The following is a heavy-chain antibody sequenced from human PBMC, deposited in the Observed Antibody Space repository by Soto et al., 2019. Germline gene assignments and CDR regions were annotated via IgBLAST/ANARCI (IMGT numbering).Heavy chain of an antibody. CDR3: ATSQKGYNWNYFDH. CDR2: VFYTGFT. Sequence: AETLSLTCAFSGASISCSYYYWAVLRQSPGKGPEWIGSVFYTGFTSYNPSLESRVSVSVDTSKSQFSLKLSAVTAADTAVYYCATSQKGYNWNYFDHWGQGALVTVSS. D-gene: IGHD1-20*01. CDR1: GASISCSYYY. J-gene: IGHJ4*02. V-gene: IGHV4-39*01.